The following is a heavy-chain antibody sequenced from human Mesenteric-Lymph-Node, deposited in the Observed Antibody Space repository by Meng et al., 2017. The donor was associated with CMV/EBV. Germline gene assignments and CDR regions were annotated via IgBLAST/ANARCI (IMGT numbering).Heavy chain of an antibody. CDR2: IRFDGFNK. V-gene: IGHV3-30*02. D-gene: IGHD2-2*01. Sequence: GESLKISCAASGFTVSSNYMSWVRQAPGKGLEWVAFIRFDGFNKYYADSVKGRFTISRDNSKNTLYLQMNSLRAEDTAVYYCANGALCSSMKCYAGKGMDVWGQGTTVTVSS. CDR3: ANGALCSSMKCYAGKGMDV. CDR1: GFTVSSNY. J-gene: IGHJ6*02.